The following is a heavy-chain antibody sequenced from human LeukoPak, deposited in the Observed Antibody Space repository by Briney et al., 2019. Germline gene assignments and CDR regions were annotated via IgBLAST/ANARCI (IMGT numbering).Heavy chain of an antibody. CDR2: ISAYNGNT. D-gene: IGHD3-22*01. Sequence: ASLKVSCKASGYTFSGYYIHWVRQVPGQGLEWMGWISAYNGNTNYAQKLQGRVTMTTDTSTSTAYMELRSLRSDDTAVYYCARYYYDSSGYFTTMSYFDYWGQGTLVTVSS. CDR3: ARYYYDSSGYFTTMSYFDY. J-gene: IGHJ4*02. CDR1: GYTFSGYY. V-gene: IGHV1-18*04.